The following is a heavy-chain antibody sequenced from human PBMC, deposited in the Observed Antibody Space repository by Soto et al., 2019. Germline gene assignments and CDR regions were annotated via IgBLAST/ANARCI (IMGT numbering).Heavy chain of an antibody. CDR1: GFTFSSYS. V-gene: IGHV3-48*02. CDR2: ISSSSSTI. D-gene: IGHD3-16*02. Sequence: GGSLRLSCAASGFTFSSYSMNWVRQAPGKGLEWVSYISSSSSTIYYADSVKGRFTISRDNAKNSLYLQMNSLRDEDTAVYYCAREWGGEDYVWGSYRYRSWFDPWGQGTLVTVSS. J-gene: IGHJ5*02. CDR3: AREWGGEDYVWGSYRYRSWFDP.